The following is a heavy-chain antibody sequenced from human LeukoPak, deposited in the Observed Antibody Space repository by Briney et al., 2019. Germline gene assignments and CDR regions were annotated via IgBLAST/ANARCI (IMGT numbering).Heavy chain of an antibody. CDR3: TRDLESDGGGDCPLFDY. Sequence: GGSLRLSCAASGSTFSSYSMNWVRQAPGKGLELVSSSSSSSSHIYYADSVKGRFTISRANANNSHDLQMNSLRADYTAVYYCTRDLESDGGGDCPLFDYWGQGTLVTVSS. CDR1: GSTFSSYS. D-gene: IGHD2-21*02. CDR2: SSSSSSHI. J-gene: IGHJ4*02. V-gene: IGHV3-21*01.